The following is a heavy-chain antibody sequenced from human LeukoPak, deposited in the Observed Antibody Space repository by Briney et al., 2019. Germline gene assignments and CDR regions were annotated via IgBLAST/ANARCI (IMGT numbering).Heavy chain of an antibody. D-gene: IGHD5-12*01. V-gene: IGHV3-21*01. CDR3: ARRGSGYDRHVTYYYYYMDV. CDR2: ISSSSSYI. J-gene: IGHJ6*03. CDR1: GFTFSSYS. Sequence: PGGSLRLSCAASGFTFSSYSMNWVCQAPGKGLEWVSSISSSSSYIYYADSVKGRFTISRDNAKNSLYLQMNSLRAEDTAVYYCARRGSGYDRHVTYYYYYMDVWGKGTTVTISS.